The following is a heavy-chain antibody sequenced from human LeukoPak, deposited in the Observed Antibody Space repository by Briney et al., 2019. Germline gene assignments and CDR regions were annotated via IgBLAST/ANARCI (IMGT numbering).Heavy chain of an antibody. Sequence: GGSLRLSCAASGFTFSGYYMSWIRQAPGNGLEWVSYISSSGSTIYYADSVKGRFTISRDNAKNSLYLQMNSLRAEDTAVYYCAREGSGWRYYYYYYMDVWGKGTTVTVSS. J-gene: IGHJ6*03. CDR3: AREGSGWRYYYYYYMDV. D-gene: IGHD6-19*01. CDR1: GFTFSGYY. CDR2: ISSSGSTI. V-gene: IGHV3-11*01.